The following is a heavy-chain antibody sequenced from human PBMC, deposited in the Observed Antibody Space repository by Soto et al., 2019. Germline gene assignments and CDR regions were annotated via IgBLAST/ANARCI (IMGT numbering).Heavy chain of an antibody. V-gene: IGHV1-2*02. J-gene: IGHJ6*02. CDR1: GYTFTDYY. CDR3: AKDPNIVVVPAATGGMDV. D-gene: IGHD2-2*01. Sequence: VASVKVSCKASGYTFTDYYMHWVRQAPGQGLEWMGWINPNSGGTNYAQKLQGRVTMTRVTSISTAYMELSSLRSDDTALYYCAKDPNIVVVPAATGGMDVWGQGTTVTV. CDR2: INPNSGGT.